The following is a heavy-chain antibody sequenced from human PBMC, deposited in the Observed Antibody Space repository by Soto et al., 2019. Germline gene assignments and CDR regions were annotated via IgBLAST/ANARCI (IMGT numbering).Heavy chain of an antibody. Sequence: SETLSLTCTVSGGSVSSDSYFWSWVRQPPGKGLEWIGYVSYRGITTYNPSLKSRVTILLGTSKNQISLNLRSVTAADTAVYYCARDREYSFGLTYDIWGQGTMVTLSS. J-gene: IGHJ3*02. CDR3: ARDREYSFGLTYDI. D-gene: IGHD3-3*01. V-gene: IGHV4-61*01. CDR1: GGSVSSDSYF. CDR2: VSYRGIT.